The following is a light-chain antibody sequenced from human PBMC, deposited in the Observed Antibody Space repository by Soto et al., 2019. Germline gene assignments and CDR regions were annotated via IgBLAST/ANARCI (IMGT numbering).Light chain of an antibody. V-gene: IGKV1-5*01. CDR2: DVS. CDR1: QTLRTW. CDR3: QQYNGYPLT. J-gene: IGKJ4*01. Sequence: DIQMTQSRSTLSASVGDRVTITCRASQTLRTWLAWYQQKPGKDPKLLIYDVSILQSGVPSRFSGSGSGTEFTLTISSLQPDDFATYDCQQYNGYPLTFGGGTKVVFK.